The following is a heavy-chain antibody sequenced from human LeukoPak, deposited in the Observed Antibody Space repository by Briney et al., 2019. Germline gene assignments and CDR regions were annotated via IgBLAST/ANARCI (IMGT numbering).Heavy chain of an antibody. CDR3: ARHIGSGWRVPVRLYWFDP. V-gene: IGHV4-39*01. D-gene: IGHD6-19*01. CDR2: IYYSGST. Sequence: SETLSLTCTVSGGSISSSSYCWGWIRQPPGKGLEWIGSIYYSGSTYYNPSLKSRVTISVDTSKNQFSLKLSSVTAADTAVYYCARHIGSGWRVPVRLYWFDPWGQGTLVTVSS. CDR1: GGSISSSSYC. J-gene: IGHJ5*02.